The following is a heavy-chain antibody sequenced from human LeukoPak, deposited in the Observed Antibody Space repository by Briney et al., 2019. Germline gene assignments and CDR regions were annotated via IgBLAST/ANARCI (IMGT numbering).Heavy chain of an antibody. V-gene: IGHV3-15*04. CDR2: SAATPDGPIT. Sequence: GGSLRLSCAASGLTFSNYWMTWVRQAPGKGLQWVARSAATPDGPITEYATPVRGRFTISRDDSRNMVYLQMRSLRTDDTAIYYCVWSSTWNKRFYLDQWGQGTLVTVSS. J-gene: IGHJ4*02. CDR3: VWSSTWNKRFYLDQ. CDR1: GLTFSNYW. D-gene: IGHD6-6*01.